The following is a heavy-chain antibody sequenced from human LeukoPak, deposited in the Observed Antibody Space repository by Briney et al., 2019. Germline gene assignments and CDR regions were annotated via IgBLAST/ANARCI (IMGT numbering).Heavy chain of an antibody. Sequence: GGSLRLSCAASGFTFSSYSMNWVRQAPGKGLEWVSSISSSDTYIYHADSVKGRFTISRDNAKNSLYLQMNSLRAEDTAVYYCARVTTVAGFKSGFQHWGQGTLVTVSS. D-gene: IGHD6-19*01. CDR2: ISSSDTYI. J-gene: IGHJ1*01. V-gene: IGHV3-21*01. CDR3: ARVTTVAGFKSGFQH. CDR1: GFTFSSYS.